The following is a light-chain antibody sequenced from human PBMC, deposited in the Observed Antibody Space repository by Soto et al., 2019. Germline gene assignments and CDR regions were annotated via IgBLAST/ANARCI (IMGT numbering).Light chain of an antibody. CDR1: QSLLHSNGYNY. CDR3: MQALQTPPCT. CDR2: LGS. Sequence: DIVMTQSPLSLPVTPGEPASISCRSSQSLLHSNGYNYLDWYLQKPGQSPQLLIYLGSNRASGVADRFSGSGSGTDFTLKISRVEAEDVGVYYCMQALQTPPCTFGQGTKV. V-gene: IGKV2-28*01. J-gene: IGKJ1*01.